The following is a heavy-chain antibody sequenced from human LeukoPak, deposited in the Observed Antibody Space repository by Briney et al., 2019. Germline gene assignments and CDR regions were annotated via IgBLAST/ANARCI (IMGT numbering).Heavy chain of an antibody. CDR1: GFTFSSYA. CDR3: ARDGPREGSYIDY. V-gene: IGHV3-30-3*01. CDR2: ISYDGSNK. D-gene: IGHD1-26*01. Sequence: GRSLRLSRAASGFTFSSYAMHWVRQAPGKGLEWVAVISYDGSNKYYADSVKGRFTISRDNSKNTLYLQMNSLRAEDTAVYYCARDGPREGSYIDYWGQGTLVTVSS. J-gene: IGHJ4*02.